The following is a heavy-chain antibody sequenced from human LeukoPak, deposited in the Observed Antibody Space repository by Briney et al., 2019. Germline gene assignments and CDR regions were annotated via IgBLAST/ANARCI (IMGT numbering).Heavy chain of an antibody. CDR3: ARDTRGHILTGYSPFDY. V-gene: IGHV1-18*01. J-gene: IGHJ4*02. D-gene: IGHD3-9*01. CDR2: ISAYNGNT. CDR1: GYTFTSYG. Sequence: AASVKVSCKASGYTFTSYGISWVRQAPGQGLEWMGWISAYNGNTNYAQKLQGRVTVTTDTSTSTAYMELRSLRSDDTAVYYCARDTRGHILTGYSPFDYWGQGTLVTVSS.